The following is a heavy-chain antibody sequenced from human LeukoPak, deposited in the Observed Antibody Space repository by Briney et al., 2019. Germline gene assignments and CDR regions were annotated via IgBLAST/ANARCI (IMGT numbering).Heavy chain of an antibody. J-gene: IGHJ4*02. D-gene: IGHD3-10*01. V-gene: IGHV7-4-1*02. CDR1: GYTFTSYA. CDR3: ARAAPWFGELSSDF. Sequence: ASVKVSCKASGYTFTSYAMNWVRQAPGQGLEWMGWINTNTGNPTYAQGFTGRFVFSLDTSVSTAYLQISSLKAEDTAVYYCARAAPWFGELSSDFWGQGTLVTVSS. CDR2: INTNTGNP.